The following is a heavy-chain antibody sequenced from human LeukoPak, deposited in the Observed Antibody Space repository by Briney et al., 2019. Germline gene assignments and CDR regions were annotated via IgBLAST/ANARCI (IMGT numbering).Heavy chain of an antibody. CDR3: ASRGSGSYILSFDY. CDR2: FDPEDGET. CDR1: GYTLTELS. V-gene: IGHV1-24*01. D-gene: IGHD3-10*01. J-gene: IGHJ4*02. Sequence: ASVNVSCKVSGYTLTELSMHWVRQAPGKGLEWMGGFDPEDGETIYAQKFQGRVTMTEDTSTDTAYMELSSLRSEDTAVYYCASRGSGSYILSFDYWGQGTLVTVSS.